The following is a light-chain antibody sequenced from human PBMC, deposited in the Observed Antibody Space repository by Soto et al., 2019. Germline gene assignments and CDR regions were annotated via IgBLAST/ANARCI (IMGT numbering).Light chain of an antibody. CDR3: KNYNSFPLT. CDR2: IAS. CDR1: QGISNY. V-gene: IGKV1-27*01. Sequence: DIQMTQSPSSLSASVGDRVTITCRASQGISNYLAWYQQKPGKVPKLLIYIASTLQSGVPSRFSGSGSGTASNHTTSSRQPGDVAIYDCKNYNSFPLTFRGGTRRELK. J-gene: IGKJ4*01.